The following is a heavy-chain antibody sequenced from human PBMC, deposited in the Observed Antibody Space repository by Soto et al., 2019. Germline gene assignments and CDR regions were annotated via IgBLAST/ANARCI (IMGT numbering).Heavy chain of an antibody. D-gene: IGHD3-3*01. V-gene: IGHV3-23*01. J-gene: IGHJ5*02. CDR3: AKSPRDYDFLVPSKGYNWFDP. CDR1: GFTFSSYA. Sequence: PGGSLRLSCAASGFTFSSYAMSWVRQAPGKGLEWVSAISGSGGSTYYADSVKGRFTISRDNSKNTLYLQMNSLRAEDTAVYYCAKSPRDYDFLVPSKGYNWFDPWGQGTLVTVSS. CDR2: ISGSGGST.